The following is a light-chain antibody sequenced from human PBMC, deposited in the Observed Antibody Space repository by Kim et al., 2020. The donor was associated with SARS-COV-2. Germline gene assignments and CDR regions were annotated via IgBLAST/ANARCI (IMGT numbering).Light chain of an antibody. V-gene: IGLV3-21*04. Sequence: SYELTQPPSVSVAPGKTARITCGGHSIGSKSVHWYQQRPGQAPVLVIYYDSDRPSGTPERFSGSNSGNKATLTISRVEAGDEADYYCPVWDSSIDHRVV. J-gene: IGLJ2*01. CDR1: SIGSKS. CDR2: YDS. CDR3: PVWDSSIDHRVV.